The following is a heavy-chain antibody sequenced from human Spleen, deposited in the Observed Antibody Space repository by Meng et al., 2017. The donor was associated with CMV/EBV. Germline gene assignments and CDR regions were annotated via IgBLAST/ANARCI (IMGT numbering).Heavy chain of an antibody. CDR1: GGTLSSYA. CDR3: ARRAGTSFPFDY. J-gene: IGHJ4*02. CDR2: IIPILGIT. Sequence: SVKVSCKASGGTLSSYAINWVRQAPGQGLVCLGGIIPILGITNYAQKFQGRVTINADKSTTTAYMELTSLTSEDTAVYYCARRAGTSFPFDYWGQGTLVTVSS. D-gene: IGHD6-6*01. V-gene: IGHV1-69*10.